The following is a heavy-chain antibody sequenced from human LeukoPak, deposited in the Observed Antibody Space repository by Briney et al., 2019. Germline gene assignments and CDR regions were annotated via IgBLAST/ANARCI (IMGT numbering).Heavy chain of an antibody. CDR1: GGTFSSYA. D-gene: IGHD1-26*01. V-gene: IGHV1-69*13. CDR3: ASPEGAEPDYYYGMDV. J-gene: IGHJ6*02. CDR2: IIPIFGTA. Sequence: ASVKVSCKASGGTFSSYAISWVRQAPGQGLEWMGGIIPIFGTANYAQKFQGRVAITADESTSTAYVELSSLRSEDTAVYYCASPEGAEPDYYYGMDVWGQGTTVTVSS.